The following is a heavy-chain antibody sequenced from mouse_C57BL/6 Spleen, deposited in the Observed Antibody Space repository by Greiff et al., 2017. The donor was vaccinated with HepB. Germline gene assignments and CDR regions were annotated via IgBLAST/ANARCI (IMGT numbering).Heavy chain of an antibody. D-gene: IGHD2-5*01. CDR2: INPGSGGT. V-gene: IGHV1-54*01. CDR1: GYAFTNYL. J-gene: IGHJ3*01. Sequence: QVQLKESGAELVRPGTSVKVSCKASGYAFTNYLVEWVKQRPGQGLEWIGVINPGSGGTNYNEKFKGKATLTADKSSSTAYMQLSSLTSEDSAVYFCARGESNYWGQGTLVTVSA. CDR3: ARGESNY.